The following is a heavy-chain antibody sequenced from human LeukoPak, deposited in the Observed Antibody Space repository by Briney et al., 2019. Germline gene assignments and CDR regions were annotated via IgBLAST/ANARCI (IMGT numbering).Heavy chain of an antibody. CDR2: ISSSSSYI. Sequence: PGGSLRLSYAASGFTFNSYEMNWVRQAPGKGLDWVSYISSSSSYIYYADSVKGRFTISRDNAKNSLYLQMNSLRAEDTAVYYCARDEGQLGQNYFDYWGQGTLVTVSS. CDR3: ARDEGQLGQNYFDY. J-gene: IGHJ4*02. CDR1: GFTFNSYE. D-gene: IGHD5-18*01. V-gene: IGHV3-21*05.